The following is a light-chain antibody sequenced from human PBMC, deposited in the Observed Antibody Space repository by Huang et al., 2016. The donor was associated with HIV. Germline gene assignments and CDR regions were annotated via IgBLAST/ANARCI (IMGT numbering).Light chain of an antibody. V-gene: IGKV3-15*01. CDR1: QSVEDN. Sequence: EIVMTQSPDTLSVSPGKRATLSSRASQSVEDNLAWYQQKPGQAPRLLVYGASTRATGVPVRFSGSGSGTEFTLTITNLQSEDFASYYCQQYNNWFIFGQGTRLEIK. J-gene: IGKJ5*01. CDR2: GAS. CDR3: QQYNNWFI.